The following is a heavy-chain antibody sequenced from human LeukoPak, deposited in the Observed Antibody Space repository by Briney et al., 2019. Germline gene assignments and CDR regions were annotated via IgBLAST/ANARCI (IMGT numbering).Heavy chain of an antibody. CDR1: GFTFSSYA. V-gene: IGHV3-49*04. Sequence: GGSLRLSCAASGFTFSSYAMSWVRQAPGKGLEWVGFIRSKAYGGTTEYAASVKGRFTISRDDSKSIAYLQMNSLKTEDTAVYYCTIGVFPNYWGQGTLVTVSS. CDR2: IRSKAYGGTT. D-gene: IGHD2-21*01. CDR3: TIGVFPNY. J-gene: IGHJ4*02.